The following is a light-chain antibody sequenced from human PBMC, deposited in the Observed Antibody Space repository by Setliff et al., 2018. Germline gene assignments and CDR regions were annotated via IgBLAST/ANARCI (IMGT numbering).Light chain of an antibody. CDR3: CSYAGISTFGPYV. J-gene: IGLJ1*01. CDR2: DVS. V-gene: IGLV2-23*02. CDR1: SSDVGAYNY. Sequence: QSALTQPASVSGSPGQSITISCTGTSSDVGAYNYVSWYQQHTGKAPKLIIYDVSKRPSGVSNRFSGSKSGNTASLTISGLQAEDEADYYCCSYAGISTFGPYVFGTGTKGTV.